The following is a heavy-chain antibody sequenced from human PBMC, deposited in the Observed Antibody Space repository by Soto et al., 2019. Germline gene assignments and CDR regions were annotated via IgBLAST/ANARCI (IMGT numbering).Heavy chain of an antibody. V-gene: IGHV3-23*01. CDR3: AKRDSGSGRSPPLINY. Sequence: EVQLLESGGGLVQPGGSLRLSCAASGFTFSSYSMNWVRQAPGKGLEWVASVGGGGDRTFYADSVKGRFTISRDDSQSTLFLQMNSLRADDTAVYFCAKRDSGSGRSPPLINYWGQGTLVTVSS. CDR1: GFTFSSYS. D-gene: IGHD3-10*01. CDR2: VGGGGDRT. J-gene: IGHJ4*02.